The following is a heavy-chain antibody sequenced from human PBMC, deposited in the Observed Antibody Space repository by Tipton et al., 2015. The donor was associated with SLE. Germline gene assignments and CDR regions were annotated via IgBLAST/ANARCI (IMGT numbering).Heavy chain of an antibody. V-gene: IGHV1-2*02. Sequence: QSGPEVKKPGASVKVSCKASGYTFTGYYMHWVRQAPGQGLEWMGWINPNSGGTNYAQKFQGRVTMTRDTSISTAYMELSRLRSDDTAVYYCARYDFWSGSVFDYWGQGTLVTVSS. CDR1: GYTFTGYY. CDR3: ARYDFWSGSVFDY. D-gene: IGHD3/OR15-3a*01. J-gene: IGHJ4*02. CDR2: INPNSGGT.